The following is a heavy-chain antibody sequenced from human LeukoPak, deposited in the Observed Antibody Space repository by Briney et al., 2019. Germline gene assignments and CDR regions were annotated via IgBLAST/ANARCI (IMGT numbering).Heavy chain of an antibody. D-gene: IGHD2-15*01. CDR3: AKVSGSGGTKYQPFDY. J-gene: IGHJ4*02. CDR1: GFAFNTYG. Sequence: GGSLRLSCAASGFAFNTYGMHWVRQTPGKGLEWVARTWHDGSNKFYADSVKGRFTISRDNSKNTLYLQMNSLRAEDTAVYYCAKVSGSGGTKYQPFDYWGQGTLVTVSS. CDR2: TWHDGSNK. V-gene: IGHV3-33*06.